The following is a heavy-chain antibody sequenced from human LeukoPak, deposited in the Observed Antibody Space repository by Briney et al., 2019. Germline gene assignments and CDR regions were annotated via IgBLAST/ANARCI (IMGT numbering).Heavy chain of an antibody. CDR1: GGSISSSSYY. J-gene: IGHJ4*02. V-gene: IGHV4-39*07. CDR3: ARGDLFLPLDY. D-gene: IGHD3-10*01. Sequence: SETLSLTCTVSGGSISSSSYYWGWIRQPPGKGLEWIGSIYYSGSTYYNPSLKSRVTISVDTSKNQFSLKLSSVTAADTAVYYCARGDLFLPLDYWGQGTLVTVSS. CDR2: IYYSGST.